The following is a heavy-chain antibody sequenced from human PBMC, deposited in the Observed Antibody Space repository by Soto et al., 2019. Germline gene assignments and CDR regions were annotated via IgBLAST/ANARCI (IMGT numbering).Heavy chain of an antibody. Sequence: GGSLRLSCAASGFTFSSYAMSWVRQAPGKGLEWVSAISGSGGSTYYADSVKGRFTISRDNSKNTLYLQMNSLRAEDTAVYYCARSALTRYCSGGSCYPLGGYFDYWGQGTLVTVPS. CDR1: GFTFSSYA. J-gene: IGHJ4*02. V-gene: IGHV3-23*01. D-gene: IGHD2-15*01. CDR2: ISGSGGST. CDR3: ARSALTRYCSGGSCYPLGGYFDY.